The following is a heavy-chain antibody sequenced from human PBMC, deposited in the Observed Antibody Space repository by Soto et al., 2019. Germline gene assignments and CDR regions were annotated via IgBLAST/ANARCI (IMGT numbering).Heavy chain of an antibody. Sequence: SETLSLTCTVYGGSFSAYYWSWIRQPPVKGLEWIGEVNHSGTTNYNPSLKSRVTISVDTSKNQFSLKLSSVTAADTAVYYCARGRGQISLYQYYIMDVWGQGTTVTVSS. CDR3: ARGRGQISLYQYYIMDV. D-gene: IGHD3-10*01. CDR2: VNHSGTT. CDR1: GGSFSAYY. V-gene: IGHV4-34*01. J-gene: IGHJ6*02.